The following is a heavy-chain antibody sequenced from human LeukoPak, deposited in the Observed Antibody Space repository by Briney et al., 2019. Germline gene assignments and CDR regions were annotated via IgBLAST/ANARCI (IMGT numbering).Heavy chain of an antibody. Sequence: SETLSLTCTVSGGSISSGSYYWSWIRQPAGKGLEWIGRIFTSGSTKYNPSLKSRVTISVDTSKNQFSLKLSSVTAADTAVYYCARTYYDILTGYYFFDYWGQGTLVTVSS. V-gene: IGHV4-61*02. J-gene: IGHJ4*02. CDR2: IFTSGST. CDR3: ARTYYDILTGYYFFDY. D-gene: IGHD3-9*01. CDR1: GGSISSGSYY.